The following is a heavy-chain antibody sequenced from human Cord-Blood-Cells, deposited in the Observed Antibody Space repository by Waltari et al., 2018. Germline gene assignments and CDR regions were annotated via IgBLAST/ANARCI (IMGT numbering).Heavy chain of an antibody. CDR2: IIPIFGTA. Sequence: SSVKVSCKASGGTFSSYAISWVRQAPGQGLEWMGGIIPIFGTANYAQKFQGRVTITADKSTSTAYMELSSLRSDDTAVYYCARDSLSSWYYYYYGMDVWGQGTTVTVSS. D-gene: IGHD6-13*01. CDR1: GGTFSSYA. J-gene: IGHJ6*02. CDR3: ARDSLSSWYYYYYGMDV. V-gene: IGHV1-69*06.